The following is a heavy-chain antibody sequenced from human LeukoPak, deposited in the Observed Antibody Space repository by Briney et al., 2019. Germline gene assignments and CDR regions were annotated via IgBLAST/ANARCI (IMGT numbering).Heavy chain of an antibody. Sequence: KPSETLSLTCTVSGGSISSYYWTWIRHPPGKGLECIGYSSHSGYTNYNPSLKSRVTVSVDTSKNQFSLKLSSVTAADTAVYYCASQTSGAPFDYWGQGTLVTVSS. J-gene: IGHJ4*02. D-gene: IGHD3-10*01. CDR2: SSHSGYT. CDR3: ASQTSGAPFDY. V-gene: IGHV4-59*08. CDR1: GGSISSYY.